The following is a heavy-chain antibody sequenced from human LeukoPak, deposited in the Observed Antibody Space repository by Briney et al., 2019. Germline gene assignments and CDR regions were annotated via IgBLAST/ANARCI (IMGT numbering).Heavy chain of an antibody. CDR3: ARDEKVDWLNV. J-gene: IGHJ4*02. Sequence: SETLSLTCTVSGGSISSGGYYWSWIRQHPGKGLEWIGYIYYSGSTYYNPSLKSRVTISVDTSKNQFSLKLSSVTAADTAVYYCARDEKVDWLNVWGQGTLVTVSS. CDR1: GGSISSGGYY. CDR2: IYYSGST. V-gene: IGHV4-31*03. D-gene: IGHD3/OR15-3a*01.